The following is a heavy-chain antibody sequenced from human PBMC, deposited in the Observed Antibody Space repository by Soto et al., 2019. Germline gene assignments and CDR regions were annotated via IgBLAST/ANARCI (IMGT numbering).Heavy chain of an antibody. Sequence: GGSLRLSCAASGFTFSNAWMNWVRQAPGKGLEWVGRIKSKTDGGTTDYAAPVKGRFTISRDDSKNTLYLQMNSLKTEDTAVYYCTTQLFNVGATDFDYWGQGTLVTVSS. V-gene: IGHV3-15*07. CDR1: GFTFSNAW. CDR3: TTQLFNVGATDFDY. J-gene: IGHJ4*02. D-gene: IGHD1-26*01. CDR2: IKSKTDGGTT.